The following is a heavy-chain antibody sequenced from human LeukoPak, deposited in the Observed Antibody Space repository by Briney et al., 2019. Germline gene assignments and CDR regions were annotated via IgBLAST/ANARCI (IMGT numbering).Heavy chain of an antibody. J-gene: IGHJ6*03. V-gene: IGHV1-2*02. Sequence: GASVKVSCKASGYTFTSYYMHWVRQAPGQGLEWMAWINPNSGGTNYAQKFQGRVTTTRDTSISTAYMELSSLRSDDTAVYYCAREEYNWNSGLYYYYMDVWGKGTTVTVSS. CDR2: INPNSGGT. D-gene: IGHD1-7*01. CDR1: GYTFTSYY. CDR3: AREEYNWNSGLYYYYMDV.